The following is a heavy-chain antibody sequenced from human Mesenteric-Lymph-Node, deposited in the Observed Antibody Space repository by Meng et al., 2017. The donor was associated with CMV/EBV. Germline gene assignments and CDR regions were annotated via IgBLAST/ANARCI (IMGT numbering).Heavy chain of an antibody. V-gene: IGHV3-7*01. CDR1: GFTFSTYS. J-gene: IGHJ4*02. CDR2: IKYDGSET. D-gene: IGHD3-22*01. Sequence: GESLKISCAASGFTFSTYSMHWVRQAPGKGLEWVANIKYDGSETYYVDSVKGRFIISRDNAKNSLYLQMSSLRVEDTAVYYCARGRIRIGHYDNDYWGQGTLVTVSS. CDR3: ARGRIRIGHYDNDY.